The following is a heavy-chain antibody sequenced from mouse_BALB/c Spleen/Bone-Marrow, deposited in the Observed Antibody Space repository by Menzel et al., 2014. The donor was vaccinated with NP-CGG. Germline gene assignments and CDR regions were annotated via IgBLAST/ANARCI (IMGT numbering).Heavy chain of an antibody. D-gene: IGHD1-1*01. J-gene: IGHJ4*01. Sequence: VQLQQSGAELVKPGASVKLSCTASGFNIKDTYMHWVKQRPEQGLEWIGRIDPANGNTKYDPKFQGKATITAATSSNTAYLQLSSLTSEDTAVYYCARSRDYGSSYYAMDYCGQGPSVTVSS. V-gene: IGHV14-3*02. CDR2: IDPANGNT. CDR1: GFNIKDTY. CDR3: ARSRDYGSSYYAMDY.